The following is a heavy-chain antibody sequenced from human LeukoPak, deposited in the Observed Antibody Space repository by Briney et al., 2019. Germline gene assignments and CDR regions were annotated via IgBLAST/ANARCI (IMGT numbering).Heavy chain of an antibody. CDR2: INPNSGGT. J-gene: IGHJ1*01. D-gene: IGHD4-17*01. Sequence: ASVTVSCKASGYTFTDYYMHWVRPAPGQGLEWMGWINPNSGGTNYAQKFQGRVTMTRDTSISTAYMELSRLRSDDTAVYYCARQRTVRFSSQLFQHWGQGTLVTVSS. V-gene: IGHV1-2*02. CDR1: GYTFTDYY. CDR3: ARQRTVRFSSQLFQH.